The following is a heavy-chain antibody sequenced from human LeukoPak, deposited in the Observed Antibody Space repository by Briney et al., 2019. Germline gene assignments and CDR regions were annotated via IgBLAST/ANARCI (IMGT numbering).Heavy chain of an antibody. J-gene: IGHJ5*02. CDR2: IYPGDSET. V-gene: IGHV5-51*01. Sequence: GESLKISCKGSGYTFTNYWIGWVRQLPGKGLEWIGIIYPGDSETRYSPSFQGQVTISADKSISTAYLQWSSLKASDTAMYYCARQNWNDVFSWFDPWGQGTLVTVSS. CDR1: GYTFTNYW. CDR3: ARQNWNDVFSWFDP. D-gene: IGHD1-1*01.